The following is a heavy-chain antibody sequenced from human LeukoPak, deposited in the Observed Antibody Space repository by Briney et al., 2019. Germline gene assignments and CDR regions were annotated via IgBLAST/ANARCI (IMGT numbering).Heavy chain of an antibody. CDR1: GGSIRTSGYY. CDR2: TYHSGSI. V-gene: IGHV4-39*01. Sequence: SETLFLTCTVSGGSIRTSGYYWGWIRLPPGKGLEWIGTTYHSGSIYYNPSLKSRLTISVDTSKNQFSLKLTSVTAADTAVYFCARHLDGDRYYFYYGMDVWGQGTTVSVSS. J-gene: IGHJ6*02. D-gene: IGHD4-17*01. CDR3: ARHLDGDRYYFYYGMDV.